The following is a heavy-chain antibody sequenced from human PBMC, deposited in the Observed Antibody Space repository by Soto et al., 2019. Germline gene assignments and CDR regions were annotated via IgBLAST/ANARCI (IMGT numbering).Heavy chain of an antibody. CDR2: IYWDDDK. CDR1: GFSFNTNGVG. J-gene: IGHJ3*02. CDR3: AQGKTGTGTDVFDI. V-gene: IGHV2-5*02. D-gene: IGHD3-10*01. Sequence: QITLKESGPTLVKPTQTLTLTCTFSGFSFNTNGVGVGWIRQPPGKALEWLALIYWDDDKRYSPSLKSRLTITKDTSKNQVVLTMTNMDPVDTAPYYCAQGKTGTGTDVFDIWGQGTMVTVSS.